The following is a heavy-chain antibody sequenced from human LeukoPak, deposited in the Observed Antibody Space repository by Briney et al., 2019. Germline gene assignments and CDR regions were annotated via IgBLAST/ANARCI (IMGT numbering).Heavy chain of an antibody. J-gene: IGHJ4*02. CDR3: ARDGSGSYHFDY. CDR1: GFTFSSYW. D-gene: IGHD1-26*01. Sequence: PGGSLRLSCAASGFTFSSYWMHWVRQAPGKGLVWVSRINSDGSSTNYADSVKGRFTISRDNAKNTLYLQMSSLRAEDTAVYYCARDGSGSYHFDYWGQGTLVTVSS. CDR2: INSDGSST. V-gene: IGHV3-74*01.